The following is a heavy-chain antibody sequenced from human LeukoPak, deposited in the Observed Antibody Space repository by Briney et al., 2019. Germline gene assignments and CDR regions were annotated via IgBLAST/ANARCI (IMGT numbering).Heavy chain of an antibody. Sequence: GGSLRLSCAASGFTVSSNYMSWVRQAPGKGLEWVSVIYSGGSTYYADSVKARFTISRDNSKNTLYLQMNSLRAEDTAVYYCARNYQLLYSRSYYYYYYMDVWGKGTTVTVSS. V-gene: IGHV3-66*02. CDR2: IYSGGST. CDR3: ARNYQLLYSRSYYYYYYMDV. J-gene: IGHJ6*03. CDR1: GFTVSSNY. D-gene: IGHD2-2*02.